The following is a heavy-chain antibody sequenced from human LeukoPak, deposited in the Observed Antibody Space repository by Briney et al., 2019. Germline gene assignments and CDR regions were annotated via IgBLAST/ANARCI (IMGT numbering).Heavy chain of an antibody. D-gene: IGHD2-2*01. V-gene: IGHV3-30*18. Sequence: PGGSLRLSCVASGFTFNTYGIHWDRQAPGKGLEWVAGISSDGNNKDYSDSVKGRFTISRDNSKNTLYLQMNSLRAEDTAVYYCAKAAYCTSTSCHFSGYAQRPLDSWGQGTLVTVSS. J-gene: IGHJ4*02. CDR1: GFTFNTYG. CDR2: ISSDGNNK. CDR3: AKAAYCTSTSCHFSGYAQRPLDS.